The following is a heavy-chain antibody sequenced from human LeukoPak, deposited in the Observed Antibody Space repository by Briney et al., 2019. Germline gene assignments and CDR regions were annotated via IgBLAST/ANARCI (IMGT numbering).Heavy chain of an antibody. CDR2: ISAYNGNT. V-gene: IGHV1-18*01. Sequence: ASVKVSCKASGYSFTSYGFSWVRQAPGQGLEWMGWISAYNGNTNYAQKFQGRVTMTTDTSTTTAYMELRSPRSDDTAVYYCARGGTCTAGACYSGDCWGQGTLVTVSS. J-gene: IGHJ4*02. D-gene: IGHD2-15*01. CDR3: ARGGTCTAGACYSGDC. CDR1: GYSFTSYG.